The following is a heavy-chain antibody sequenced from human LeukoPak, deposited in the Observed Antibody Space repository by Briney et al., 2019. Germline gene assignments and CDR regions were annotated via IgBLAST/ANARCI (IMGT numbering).Heavy chain of an antibody. J-gene: IGHJ4*02. CDR1: GGSFSGYY. V-gene: IGHV4-34*01. CDR2: INHSGST. D-gene: IGHD1-20*01. Sequence: SETMSLTCAVYGGSFSGYYWSWIRQPPGKGLEWIGEINHSGSTNYNPSLKSRVTISVDTSKNQFSLKLSSVTAADTAVYYCARGRSITGTGGDFDYWGQGTLVTVSS. CDR3: ARGRSITGTGGDFDY.